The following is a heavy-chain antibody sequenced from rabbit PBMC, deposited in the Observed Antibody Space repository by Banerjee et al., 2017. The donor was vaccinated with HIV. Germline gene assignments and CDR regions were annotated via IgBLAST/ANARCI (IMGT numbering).Heavy chain of an antibody. CDR3: ARGVSRANL. Sequence: QSLEESGGDLVKPGASLTLTCTASGFSFSSNYYMCWVRQAPGKGLEWIACIDTGTYYATWAKGRFTISKTSSTTVTLQMTSLTAADTATYFCARGVSRANLWGQGTLVTVS. CDR2: IDTGT. CDR1: GFSFSSNYY. V-gene: IGHV1S40*01. J-gene: IGHJ4*01. D-gene: IGHD1-1*01.